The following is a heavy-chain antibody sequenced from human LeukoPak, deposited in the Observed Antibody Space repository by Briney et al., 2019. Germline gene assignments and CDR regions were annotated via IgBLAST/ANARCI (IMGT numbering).Heavy chain of an antibody. V-gene: IGHV3-23*01. Sequence: GGSLRLSCAASGFTFNNYAMSWVRQAPGKGLEWVSGISGGGGRIYYADSVKGRFTISRDNSKNTLYLQMSSLRAEDTAVYYCAKEQWRFDSWGQGTLVTVSS. J-gene: IGHJ4*02. CDR3: AKEQWRFDS. D-gene: IGHD6-19*01. CDR2: ISGGGGRI. CDR1: GFTFNNYA.